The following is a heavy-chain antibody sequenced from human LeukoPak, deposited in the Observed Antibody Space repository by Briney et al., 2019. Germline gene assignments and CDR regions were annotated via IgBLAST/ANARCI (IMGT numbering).Heavy chain of an antibody. CDR2: ISGSGGST. V-gene: IGHV3-23*01. Sequence: GGSLRLSCAASGFTFSSYAMSWVRQAPGKGLEWVSAISGSGGSTYYADSVKGRLTISRDNSKNTLYLQMNSLRAEDTAVYYCAKGPLTWNYYYMDVWGKGTTVTVSS. CDR1: GFTFSSYA. D-gene: IGHD4/OR15-4a*01. CDR3: AKGPLTWNYYYMDV. J-gene: IGHJ6*03.